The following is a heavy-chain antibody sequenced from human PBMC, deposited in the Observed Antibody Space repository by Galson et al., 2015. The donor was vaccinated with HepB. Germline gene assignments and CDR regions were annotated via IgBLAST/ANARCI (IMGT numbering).Heavy chain of an antibody. CDR3: AKDALRYCSGGSCSFFDY. V-gene: IGHV3-30*18. CDR2: ISYDGSNK. Sequence: SLRLSCAASGFTFSSYGMHWVRQAPGKGLEWVAVISYDGSNKYYADSVKGRFTISRDNSKNTLYLQMNSLRAEDTAVYYCAKDALRYCSGGSCSFFDYWGQGILVTVSS. CDR1: GFTFSSYG. J-gene: IGHJ4*02. D-gene: IGHD2-15*01.